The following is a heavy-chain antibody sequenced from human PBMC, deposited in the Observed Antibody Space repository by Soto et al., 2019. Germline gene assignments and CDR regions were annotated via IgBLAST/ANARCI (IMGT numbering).Heavy chain of an antibody. D-gene: IGHD1-26*01. CDR2: ISSSSSYI. J-gene: IGHJ4*02. CDR1: GFTFSSYS. CDR3: ARDQVSRVGATHLDY. Sequence: EVQLVESGGGLVKPGGSLRLSCAASGFTFSSYSMNWVRQAPGKGLEWVSSISSSSSYIYYADSVKGRFTISRDNSKNTLYLQMNSLRAEDTAVYYCARDQVSRVGATHLDYWGQGTLVTVSS. V-gene: IGHV3-21*01.